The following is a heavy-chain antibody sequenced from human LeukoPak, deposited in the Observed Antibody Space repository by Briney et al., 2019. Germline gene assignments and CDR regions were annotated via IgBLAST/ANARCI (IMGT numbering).Heavy chain of an antibody. CDR3: ARQTYDSSGQKDAFDI. J-gene: IGHJ3*02. CDR2: INPSGGST. CDR1: GYTFTSYY. V-gene: IGHV1-46*01. D-gene: IGHD3-22*01. Sequence: ASVKVSCKASGYTFTSYYMHWVRQAPGQGLEWMGIINPSGGSTSYAQKFQGRVTMTRDTSTSTVYMELSSLRSEDTAVYYCARQTYDSSGQKDAFDIWGQGTMVTVSS.